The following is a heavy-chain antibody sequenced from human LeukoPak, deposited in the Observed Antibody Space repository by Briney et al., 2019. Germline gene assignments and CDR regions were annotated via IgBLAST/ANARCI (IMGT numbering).Heavy chain of an antibody. J-gene: IGHJ4*02. D-gene: IGHD2/OR15-2a*01. CDR2: ISYDGSNK. CDR3: ARAWRLGLYVDY. V-gene: IGHV3-30*04. CDR1: GFTFSGYA. Sequence: SGGSLRLSRAASGFTFSGYAMHWVRQAPGKGLEWVAVISYDGSNKYYADSVKGRFTISRDNSKNTLYLQMNSLRAEDTAVYYCARAWRLGLYVDYWGQGTLVTVSS.